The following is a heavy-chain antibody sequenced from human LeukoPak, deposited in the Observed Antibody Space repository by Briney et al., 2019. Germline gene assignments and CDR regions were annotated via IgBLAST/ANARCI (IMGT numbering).Heavy chain of an antibody. CDR3: ARDGGFVVVVAGPRYFDY. V-gene: IGHV3-30*02. CDR2: IRYDGSNK. CDR1: GFPVRSNY. Sequence: GGSLRLSCAASGFPVRSNYMTWVRQAPGKGLEWVAFIRYDGSNKYYADSVKGRFTISRDNSKNTLYLQMNSLRAEDTAVYYCARDGGFVVVVAGPRYFDYWGQGTLVTVSS. J-gene: IGHJ4*02. D-gene: IGHD2-15*01.